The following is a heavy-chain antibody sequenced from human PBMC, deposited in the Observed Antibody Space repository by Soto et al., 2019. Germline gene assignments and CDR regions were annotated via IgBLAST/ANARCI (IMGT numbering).Heavy chain of an antibody. V-gene: IGHV2-5*02. D-gene: IGHD6-13*01. Sequence: SGPTLVKPTQTLTLTCTFSGFSLSTSGVGVGWIRQPPGKALEWLALIYWDDDKRYSPSLKSRLTITKDTSKNQVVLTMTNMDPVDTATYYCAHRLAAAVGTCAFDIWGQGTMVTVSS. CDR1: GFSLSTSGVG. CDR2: IYWDDDK. CDR3: AHRLAAAVGTCAFDI. J-gene: IGHJ3*02.